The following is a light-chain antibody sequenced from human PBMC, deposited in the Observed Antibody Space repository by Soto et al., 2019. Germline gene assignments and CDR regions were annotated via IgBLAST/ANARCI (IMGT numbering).Light chain of an antibody. Sequence: EIVLTQSRVTLSLSPAEIATLSCRASQSVSSSYLAWYQQKPGQAPRLLIYGASSRATGIPDRFSGSGSGTDFTLTISRLEPEDFAVYYCQQYGSSPLTTFGQGTRLEI. CDR2: GAS. V-gene: IGKV3-20*01. CDR1: QSVSSSY. CDR3: QQYGSSPLTT. J-gene: IGKJ5*01.